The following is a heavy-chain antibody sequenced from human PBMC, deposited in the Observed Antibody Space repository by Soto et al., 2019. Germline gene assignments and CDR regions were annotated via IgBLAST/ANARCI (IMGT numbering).Heavy chain of an antibody. Sequence: QVQLVRSGGEVKKPGASVKVSCQASGYTFSDYAISWVRQAPGQGLEWMGWISASTRNTDQAQNFQGRVIMTLDTSTNTAYMELRSLRSDDTAVYSCVRCYCSVGSCYACWHFDLWGRGTLVTVSS. D-gene: IGHD2-15*01. J-gene: IGHJ2*01. CDR1: GYTFSDYA. CDR3: VRCYCSVGSCYACWHFDL. CDR2: ISASTRNT. V-gene: IGHV1-18*01.